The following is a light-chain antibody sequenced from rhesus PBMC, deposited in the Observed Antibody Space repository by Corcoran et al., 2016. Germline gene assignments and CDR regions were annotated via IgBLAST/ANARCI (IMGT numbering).Light chain of an antibody. J-gene: IGKJ3*01. CDR2: KVT. CDR3: MQSTKDPFT. Sequence: DIVMTQTPLSLPVTPGEPASISCRSSQSLLHSNGNTYLAWYLQKPGQSPRLLIYKVTNRESGVPDRFSGSGSGTDFTLKISRVEPEDVGVYYCMQSTKDPFTFGPGTKLDIK. CDR1: QSLLHSNGNTY. V-gene: IGKV2S2*01.